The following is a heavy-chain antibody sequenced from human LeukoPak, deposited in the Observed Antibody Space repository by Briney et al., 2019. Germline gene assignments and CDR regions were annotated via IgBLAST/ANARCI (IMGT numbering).Heavy chain of an antibody. CDR1: GYSFTSYW. D-gene: IGHD6-19*01. CDR2: IYPGDSDT. J-gene: IGHJ4*02. V-gene: IGHV5-51*01. Sequence: GESLKISCKGSGYSFTSYWIGWVRQMPGKGLEWMGIIYPGDSDTRYSPSFQGRVTISADKSISTAYLQWSSLKASDTAMYYCAIAGITSGSTRYYFDYWGQGTLVTVSS. CDR3: AIAGITSGSTRYYFDY.